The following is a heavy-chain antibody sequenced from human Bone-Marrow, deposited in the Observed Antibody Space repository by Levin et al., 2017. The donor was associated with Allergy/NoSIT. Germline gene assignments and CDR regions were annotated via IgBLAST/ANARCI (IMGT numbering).Heavy chain of an antibody. Sequence: SETLSLTCTVSGASISSGGYYWTWIRHQSGKGLEWIGYVANTGSTYDNPSLKNRLTISIDTTENQFSLTLTSVTAADTAVYYCARTGVGDFSIYPYIDTWGPGTLVTVSS. CDR1: GASISSGGYY. D-gene: IGHD4-17*01. J-gene: IGHJ4*01. CDR3: ARTGVGDFSIYPYIDT. V-gene: IGHV4-31*03. CDR2: VANTGST.